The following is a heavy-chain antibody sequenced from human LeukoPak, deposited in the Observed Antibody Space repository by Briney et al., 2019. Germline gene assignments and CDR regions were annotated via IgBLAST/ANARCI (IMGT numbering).Heavy chain of an antibody. J-gene: IGHJ4*02. CDR2: MHQSGST. CDR1: GYSISSGSY. Sequence: PSETLSLTCGVSGYSISSGSYWAWIRPPPGKGLEWIGSMHQSGSTYYNPSLKRRVTISLDTSKNQFSLNVRSVTAADTAVYYCARQSNTLIYPRHFHCWGQGLLLTV. V-gene: IGHV4-38-2*01. D-gene: IGHD2-8*01. CDR3: ARQSNTLIYPRHFHC.